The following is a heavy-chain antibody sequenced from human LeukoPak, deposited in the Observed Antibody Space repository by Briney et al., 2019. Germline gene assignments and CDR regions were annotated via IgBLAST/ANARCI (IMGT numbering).Heavy chain of an antibody. J-gene: IGHJ5*02. CDR2: IYYSGST. V-gene: IGHV4-59*01. Sequence: SETLSLTCTVSGGSISSYYWSWIRQPPGRGLEWIGYIYYSGSTNYNPSLKSRVTISVDMSKNQFSLELSSVTAADTAVYYCAKAVAGTRVWFDPWGQGTLVTVSS. CDR3: AKAVAGTRVWFDP. D-gene: IGHD6-19*01. CDR1: GGSISSYY.